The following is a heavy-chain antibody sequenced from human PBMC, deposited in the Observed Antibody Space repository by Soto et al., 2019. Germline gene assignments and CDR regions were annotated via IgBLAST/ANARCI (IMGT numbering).Heavy chain of an antibody. Sequence: QVQLVESGGGVVQPGGSLRLSCAVSGFTFSDYGMHWVRQAPGKGLEWVAVISPDGLNKYYPDSLRGRFTSSRDNSKNTLYLQMSSLRGEDTAVYYCVKPSGWYPDYWGQGTHVTVSS. J-gene: IGHJ4*02. CDR3: VKPSGWYPDY. V-gene: IGHV3-30*18. CDR2: ISPDGLNK. D-gene: IGHD6-19*01. CDR1: GFTFSDYG.